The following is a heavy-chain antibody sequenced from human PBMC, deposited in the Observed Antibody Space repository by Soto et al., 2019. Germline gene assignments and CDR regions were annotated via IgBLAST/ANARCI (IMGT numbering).Heavy chain of an antibody. J-gene: IGHJ5*02. Sequence: QVQLVQSGAEVKKPGASVKVSCKASGYTFTSYYMHWVRQAPGQGLEWMGIINPSGGSTSYAQKFPGRVTMTRDTSTSTVYMELSSLRSEDTAVYYCARGGIVVVPAARGWFDPWGQGTLVTVSS. CDR1: GYTFTSYY. V-gene: IGHV1-46*03. D-gene: IGHD2-2*01. CDR3: ARGGIVVVPAARGWFDP. CDR2: INPSGGST.